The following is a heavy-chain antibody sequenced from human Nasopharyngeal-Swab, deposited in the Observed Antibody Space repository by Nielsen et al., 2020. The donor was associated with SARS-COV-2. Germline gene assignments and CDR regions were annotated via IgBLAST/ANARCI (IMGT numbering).Heavy chain of an antibody. CDR1: GFTFSSYG. D-gene: IGHD1-26*01. CDR2: IWYGGSNK. Sequence: GESLEISCAASGFTFSSYGMHWVRQAPGKGLEWVAVIWYGGSNKYYADSVKGRFTISRDNSKNTLYLQMNSLRAEDTAVYYCARDGVGATTTYYYYGMDVWGQGTTVTVSS. V-gene: IGHV3-33*01. J-gene: IGHJ6*02. CDR3: ARDGVGATTTYYYYGMDV.